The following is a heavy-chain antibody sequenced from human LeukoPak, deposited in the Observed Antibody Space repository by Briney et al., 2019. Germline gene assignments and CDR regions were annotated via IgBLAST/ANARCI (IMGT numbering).Heavy chain of an antibody. CDR1: GFTFSGYA. V-gene: IGHV3-23*01. J-gene: IGHJ4*02. CDR3: AKVYDSSGYYYVIADY. CDR2: ISGSGGST. Sequence: PGGSLRLSCAASGFTFSGYAMSWVRQAPGKGLEWVSAISGSGGSTYYADSVKGRFTISRDNSKNTLYLQMNSLRAEDTAVYYCAKVYDSSGYYYVIADYWGQGTLVTVSS. D-gene: IGHD3-22*01.